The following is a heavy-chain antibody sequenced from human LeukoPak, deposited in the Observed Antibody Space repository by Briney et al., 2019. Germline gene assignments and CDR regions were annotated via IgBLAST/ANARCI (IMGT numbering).Heavy chain of an antibody. V-gene: IGHV4-34*01. J-gene: IGHJ4*02. Sequence: SETLSLTCAVYGGSFSGYYWSWIRQPPGKGLEWIGEINHSGSTNYKPSLKSRVTISVDTSKNQFSLKLSSVTAADTAVYYCARGLKFAYYYDSSGYYYERGYFDYWGQGTLVTVSS. CDR3: ARGLKFAYYYDSSGYYYERGYFDY. D-gene: IGHD3-22*01. CDR1: GGSFSGYY. CDR2: INHSGST.